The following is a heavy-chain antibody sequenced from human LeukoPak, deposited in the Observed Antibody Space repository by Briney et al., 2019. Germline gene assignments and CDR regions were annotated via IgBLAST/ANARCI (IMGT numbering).Heavy chain of an antibody. D-gene: IGHD6-13*01. CDR2: IYYSGST. CDR3: ARALAAAGHFDY. J-gene: IGHJ4*02. CDR1: GGSISSYY. V-gene: IGHV4-59*01. Sequence: PSETLSLTCTASGGSISSYYWSWIRQPPGKGLEWIGYIYYSGSTNYNPSLKSRVTISVDTSKNQFSLKLSSVTAADTAVYYCARALAAAGHFDYWGQGTLVTVSS.